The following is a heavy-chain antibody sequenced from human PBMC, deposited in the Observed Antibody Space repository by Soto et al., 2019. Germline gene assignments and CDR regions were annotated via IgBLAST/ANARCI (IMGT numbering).Heavy chain of an antibody. Sequence: QVQLVKSGGGVVQPGRSLSLSCAASKFTFSSYPMHWVRQAPGKGLEWVALISFDGSKQYYPEFVKGRFTISRDNSRNTLYLQMNSLRAGDTAVYYCARDRSSGYYPHGSMDVWGQGTTFTVSS. V-gene: IGHV3-30-3*01. CDR2: ISFDGSKQ. CDR3: ARDRSSGYYPHGSMDV. D-gene: IGHD3-22*01. J-gene: IGHJ6*02. CDR1: KFTFSSYP.